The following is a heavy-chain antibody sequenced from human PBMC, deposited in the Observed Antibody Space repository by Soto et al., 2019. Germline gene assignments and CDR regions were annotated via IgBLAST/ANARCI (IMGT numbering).Heavy chain of an antibody. V-gene: IGHV4-4*07. CDR3: ARGTEVSRIAARPKGYYGREV. Sequence: SETLSLICTVSGGSISSYYWSWIRQPAGKGLEWIGRIYTSGSTNYNPSLKSRVTMSVDTSKNQFSLKPSYVTAADTAVYYCARGTEVSRIAARPKGYYGREVWGDGNTVSVSP. CDR1: GGSISSYY. CDR2: IYTSGST. J-gene: IGHJ6*04. D-gene: IGHD6-6*01.